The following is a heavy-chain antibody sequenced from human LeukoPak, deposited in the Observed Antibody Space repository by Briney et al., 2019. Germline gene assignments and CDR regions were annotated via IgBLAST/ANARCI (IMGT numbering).Heavy chain of an antibody. Sequence: GGSLRLSCAGSGFSFSHTWMNWVRQTPGKGLEYIGRIKSKTNGGEATEYAAAVTGRFFISRDDSASTLYLHLNSLKTEDTAVYYCATDRIVGASAFDVWGQGTMVTVSS. J-gene: IGHJ3*01. D-gene: IGHD1-26*01. CDR3: ATDRIVGASAFDV. V-gene: IGHV3-15*01. CDR1: GFSFSHTW. CDR2: IKSKTNGGEAT.